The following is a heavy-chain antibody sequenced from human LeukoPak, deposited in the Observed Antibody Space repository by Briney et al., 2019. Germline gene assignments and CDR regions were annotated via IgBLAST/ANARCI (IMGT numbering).Heavy chain of an antibody. CDR2: IKQDGSEK. D-gene: IGHD2-2*03. V-gene: IGHV3-7*01. CDR1: GFTFSSYW. Sequence: GGSLRLSCAASGFTFSSYWLSWVRQAPGKGLEWVANIKQDGSEKYYVDSVKGRFTISRDNAKNSLYLQMNSLRAEDTAVYYCARALGIVVVPASAANWFDPWGQGTLVTVSS. J-gene: IGHJ5*02. CDR3: ARALGIVVVPASAANWFDP.